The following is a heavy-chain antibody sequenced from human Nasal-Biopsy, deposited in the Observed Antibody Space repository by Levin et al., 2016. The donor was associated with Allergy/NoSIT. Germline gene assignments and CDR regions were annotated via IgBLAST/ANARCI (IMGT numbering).Heavy chain of an antibody. CDR3: AREGSLYYFDS. CDR2: ISSSGSFI. Sequence: GESLKISCAGSGFTFSSYDLHWVRQAPGKGLEWVSSISSSGSFIYYADSLKGRFTISRDNARNSLYLQVSSLRAEDTAVYYCAREGSLYYFDSWGQGTLVTVSS. D-gene: IGHD2-15*01. V-gene: IGHV3-21*01. CDR1: GFTFSSYD. J-gene: IGHJ4*02.